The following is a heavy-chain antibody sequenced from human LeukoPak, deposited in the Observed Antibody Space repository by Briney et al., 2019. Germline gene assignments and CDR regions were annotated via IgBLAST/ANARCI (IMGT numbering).Heavy chain of an antibody. CDR1: GYTYPRYG. CDR3: AAHRGYSYGYYFDY. J-gene: IGHJ4*02. V-gene: IGHV1-18*01. Sequence: ASVQVSFKASGYTYPRYGIRWVRQAPGQGLAWMGWISSYNGNTNYAHKLQGRVTMTTDTSTSTAYMELRSLRSDDTAVNYCAAHRGYSYGYYFDYWGQGTLVTVSS. CDR2: ISSYNGNT. D-gene: IGHD5-18*01.